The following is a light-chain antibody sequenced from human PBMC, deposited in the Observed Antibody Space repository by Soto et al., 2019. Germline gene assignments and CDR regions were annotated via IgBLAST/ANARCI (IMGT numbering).Light chain of an antibody. J-gene: IGLJ1*01. CDR2: EVS. Sequence: QSVLTQPASVSGSPGQSITISCTGTSSDVGGYNYVSWYQQHPGKAPKLMIYEVSNRPSGVSNRFSASKSGNTASLTISGLQAEDEAHYYCNSYTSSNNLVLGNGTKVT. CDR3: NSYTSSNNLV. V-gene: IGLV2-14*01. CDR1: SSDVGGYNY.